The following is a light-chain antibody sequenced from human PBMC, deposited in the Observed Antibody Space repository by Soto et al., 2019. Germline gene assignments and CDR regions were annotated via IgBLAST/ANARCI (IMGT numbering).Light chain of an antibody. CDR3: QQYGSSPRT. Sequence: EIVLTQSPGTLSLSPGERVTLSCRASQSVTSNFLAWYQQKPGQAPRLLIHGASNRATGIPDRFSGSGSGTDFTLTISRLEPEDFAVYYWQQYGSSPRTFGQGTKVEIK. J-gene: IGKJ1*01. CDR2: GAS. V-gene: IGKV3-20*01. CDR1: QSVTSNF.